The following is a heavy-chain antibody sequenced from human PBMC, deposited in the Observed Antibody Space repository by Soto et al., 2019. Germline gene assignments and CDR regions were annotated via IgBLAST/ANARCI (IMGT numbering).Heavy chain of an antibody. CDR3: AKESFDWSYYYYGMDV. CDR2: ISGSGGST. V-gene: IGHV3-23*01. CDR1: GFTFSSYA. Sequence: GGSLRLSCAASGFTFSSYAMSWVRQAPGKGLGWVSAISGSGGSTYYADSVKGRFTISRDNSKNTLYLQMNSLRAEDTAVYYCAKESFDWSYYYYGMDVWGQGTTVTVSS. J-gene: IGHJ6*02. D-gene: IGHD3-9*01.